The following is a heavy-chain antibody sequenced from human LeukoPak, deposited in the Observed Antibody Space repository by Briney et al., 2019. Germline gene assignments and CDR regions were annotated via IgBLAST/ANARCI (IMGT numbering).Heavy chain of an antibody. CDR1: GFTFSTYW. D-gene: IGHD3-22*01. Sequence: SGGSLRLSCAASGFTFSTYWMSWVRQAPGKGLEWVANIKQDGSEKYYVDSVKGRFTISRDNAKNSLYLQMNSLRAEDTAVYYCARKGRNYYDSSGYYLYWGQGTLVTVSS. V-gene: IGHV3-7*01. CDR2: IKQDGSEK. J-gene: IGHJ4*02. CDR3: ARKGRNYYDSSGYYLY.